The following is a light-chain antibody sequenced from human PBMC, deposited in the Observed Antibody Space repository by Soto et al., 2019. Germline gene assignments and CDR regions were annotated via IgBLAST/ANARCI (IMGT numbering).Light chain of an antibody. J-gene: IGLJ1*01. Sequence: QSVLTQPPSASGAPGQRVTISCIGSSSSIGAGYDVHWYQQLPGTAPKLLIYSNNNRPSGVPDRFSGSKSGTSASLAITGLQAEDEADYYCQSYDSTLNDYVFGTGTKVTVL. CDR2: SNN. CDR1: SSSIGAGYD. CDR3: QSYDSTLNDYV. V-gene: IGLV1-40*01.